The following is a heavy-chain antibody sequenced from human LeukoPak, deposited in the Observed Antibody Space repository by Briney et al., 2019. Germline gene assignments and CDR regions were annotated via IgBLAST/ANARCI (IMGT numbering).Heavy chain of an antibody. CDR2: IRYNGDDE. CDR3: AKSVPAIRGEIDY. CDR1: GFTFSDFG. D-gene: IGHD3-10*01. J-gene: IGHJ4*02. V-gene: IGHV3-30*02. Sequence: PGGSLRLSCAASGFTFSDFGMHWVRQAPGKGLEWVAFIRYNGDDEQYADSVKGRFTISRDNSKDTLYLQVNRLRAEDTAIYYCAKSVPAIRGEIDYWGQGTLVTVSS.